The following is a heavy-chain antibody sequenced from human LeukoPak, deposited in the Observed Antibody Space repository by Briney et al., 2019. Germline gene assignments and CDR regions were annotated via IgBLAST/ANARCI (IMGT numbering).Heavy chain of an antibody. Sequence: GGSLRLSCAASGFTFSTYSMNWLRLAPGKGLEWVSSISPDSNYKYYVDSVKGRFTISRDNAKSSLYLQMNSLRAEDTAVYYCVRGGYRGFDYEYWGQGTLVIVSS. D-gene: IGHD5-12*01. CDR3: VRGGYRGFDYEY. J-gene: IGHJ4*02. CDR1: GFTFSTYS. V-gene: IGHV3-21*01. CDR2: ISPDSNYK.